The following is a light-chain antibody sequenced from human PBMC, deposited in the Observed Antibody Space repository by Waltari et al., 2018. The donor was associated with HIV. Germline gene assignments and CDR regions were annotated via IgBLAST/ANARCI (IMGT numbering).Light chain of an antibody. Sequence: EIVLTQSPDTLSLSPGERATLSCRASQSVSISYLAWYQQKPGQAPRLLIYGASSRATGIPDRFSGSGSGTDFTLTISRLEPEDFAVYYCQQYGSSPPYTFGQGTKLDIK. CDR3: QQYGSSPPYT. CDR2: GAS. J-gene: IGKJ2*01. CDR1: QSVSISY. V-gene: IGKV3-20*01.